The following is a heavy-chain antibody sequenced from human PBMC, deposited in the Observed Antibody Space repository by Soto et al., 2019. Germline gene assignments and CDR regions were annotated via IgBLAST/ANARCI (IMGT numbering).Heavy chain of an antibody. J-gene: IGHJ4*02. CDR3: ARGYTSHDY. V-gene: IGHV4-59*01. D-gene: IGHD2-2*01. Sequence: TLSLTCTVSGGSINNNYWSWIRQPPGKGLEWIGYIYSNGSTKYNPSLRSRVTISLDTSKSQFSLKLSSVTAADTAVYYCARGYTSHDYWGQGTLVTVSS. CDR1: GGSINNNY. CDR2: IYSNGST.